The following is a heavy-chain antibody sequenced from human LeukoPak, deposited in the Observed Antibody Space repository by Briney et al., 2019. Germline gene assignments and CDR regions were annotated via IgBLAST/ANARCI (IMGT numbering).Heavy chain of an antibody. CDR3: ARVRRITMVRGGFSWFDP. Sequence: SVKVSCKASGYTFASYDINWVRQATGQGLEWMGGIIPIFGTANYAQKFQGRVTITADKSTSTAYMELSSLRSEDTAVYYCARVRRITMVRGGFSWFDPWGQGTLVTVSS. CDR1: GYTFASYD. J-gene: IGHJ5*02. D-gene: IGHD3-10*01. CDR2: IIPIFGTA. V-gene: IGHV1-69*06.